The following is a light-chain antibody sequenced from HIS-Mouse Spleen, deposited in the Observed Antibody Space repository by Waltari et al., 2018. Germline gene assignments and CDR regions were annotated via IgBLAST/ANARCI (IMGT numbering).Light chain of an antibody. CDR1: SSNIGNNA. J-gene: IGLJ2*01. CDR2: YDD. Sequence: QSVLTQPPSVSEAPRQRVTISCSGSSSNIGNNAVNWYQQLPGKAPKLRNYYDDRMPSGVSDRVSGSKAGTSGSLAISGLQSGDEADFYCAAWDDRLNGPVFGGGTKLTVL. V-gene: IGLV1-36*01. CDR3: AAWDDRLNGPV.